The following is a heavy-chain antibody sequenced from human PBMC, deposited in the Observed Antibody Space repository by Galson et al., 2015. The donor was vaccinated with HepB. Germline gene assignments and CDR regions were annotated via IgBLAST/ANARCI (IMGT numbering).Heavy chain of an antibody. D-gene: IGHD6-13*01. CDR2: TYYGSKWYS. J-gene: IGHJ4*02. CDR3: ARWSPLIAAAGPFPFDY. Sequence: CAISGDSVSSNSAAWNWIRQSPSRGLEWLGRTYYGSKWYSDYAVSVKSRITINPDTSKNQFSLQLNSVTPEDTAVYYCARWSPLIAAAGPFPFDYWGQGTLVTVSS. CDR1: GDSVSSNSAA. V-gene: IGHV6-1*01.